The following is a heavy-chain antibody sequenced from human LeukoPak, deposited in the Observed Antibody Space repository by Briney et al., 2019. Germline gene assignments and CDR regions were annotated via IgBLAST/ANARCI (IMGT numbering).Heavy chain of an antibody. CDR3: ARVNPHNDY. D-gene: IGHD1-14*01. V-gene: IGHV1-2*02. CDR2: IDPNSGGT. Sequence: ASVKVSCKASGYTITDYYIHWVRQAPGQGLEWMGWIDPNSGGTNYAQKFQGRVTMTSDTSISTAYMELSRLRSDDTALYYCARVNPHNDYWGQGTLVTVSS. J-gene: IGHJ4*02. CDR1: GYTITDYY.